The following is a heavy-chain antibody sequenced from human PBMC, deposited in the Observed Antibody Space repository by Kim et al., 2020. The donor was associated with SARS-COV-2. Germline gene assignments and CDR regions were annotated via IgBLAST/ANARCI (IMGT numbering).Heavy chain of an antibody. V-gene: IGHV4-59*01. D-gene: IGHD1-26*01. CDR3: ARGRATTKYSGSYFDY. CDR1: GGSISSYY. Sequence: SETLSLTCTVSGGSISSYYWSWIRQPPGKGLEWIGYIYYSGSTNYNPSLKSRVTISVDTSKNQFSLKLSSVTAADTAVYYCARGRATTKYSGSYFDYWGQGTLVTVSS. CDR2: IYYSGST. J-gene: IGHJ4*02.